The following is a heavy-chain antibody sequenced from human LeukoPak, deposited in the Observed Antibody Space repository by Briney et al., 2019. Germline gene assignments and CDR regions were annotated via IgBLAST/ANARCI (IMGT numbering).Heavy chain of an antibody. Sequence: GASVTVSCKVSEDTFNAYYIHWVRQAPGQGLEWMGWMSPKTGDTNYAQNFQGRVTMTRDTSMTTAYMGLRSLTAGDTAVYYCTRQTYGDHFDFWGQGTLVTVSP. J-gene: IGHJ4*02. CDR3: TRQTYGDHFDF. D-gene: IGHD4-17*01. CDR2: MSPKTGDT. V-gene: IGHV1-2*02. CDR1: EDTFNAYY.